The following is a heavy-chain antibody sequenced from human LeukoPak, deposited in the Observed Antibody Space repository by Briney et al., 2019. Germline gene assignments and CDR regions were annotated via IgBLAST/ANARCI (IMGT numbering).Heavy chain of an antibody. CDR1: GASINRDY. D-gene: IGHD3-22*01. Sequence: SETLSLTCTVSGASINRDYWSWLRQTPGKGLEWIGYIHYTGSTNYNPSLKSRVTISLDTSKNQFSLKLSSVTAADTAVYYCARESNYHDSLGYNWFDPCGQGTLVTVSS. CDR2: IHYTGST. CDR3: ARESNYHDSLGYNWFDP. J-gene: IGHJ5*01. V-gene: IGHV4-59*01.